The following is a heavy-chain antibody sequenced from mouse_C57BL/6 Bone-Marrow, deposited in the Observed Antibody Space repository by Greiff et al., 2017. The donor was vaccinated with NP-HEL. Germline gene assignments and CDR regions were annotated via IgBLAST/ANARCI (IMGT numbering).Heavy chain of an antibody. CDR2: IYPGSGNT. J-gene: IGHJ2*01. CDR1: GYTFTDYY. D-gene: IGHD2-1*01. Sequence: VQLVESGAELVRPGASVKLSCKASGYTFTDYYINWVKQRPGQGLEWIARIYPGSGNTYYNEKFKGKATLTAEKSSSTAYMQLSSLTSEDSAVYFCAIYGNSYYFDYWGQGTTLTVSS. V-gene: IGHV1-76*01. CDR3: AIYGNSYYFDY.